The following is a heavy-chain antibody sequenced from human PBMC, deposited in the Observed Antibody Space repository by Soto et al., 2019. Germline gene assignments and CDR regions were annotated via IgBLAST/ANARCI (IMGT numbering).Heavy chain of an antibody. D-gene: IGHD4-17*01. CDR1: GFTFSNCA. V-gene: IGHV3-23*01. CDR3: AQDALTTVITPLDY. Sequence: EVQVLESGGGLVQPGGSLRLSCTASGFTFSNCAMTWVRQAPGKGLEWVAAISASGGSTFYADSMRGRLTISRDNSKHPLYLRMNNLRDEDTAVYYRAQDALTTVITPLDYWGQGNLVTVSS. CDR2: ISASGGST. J-gene: IGHJ4*02.